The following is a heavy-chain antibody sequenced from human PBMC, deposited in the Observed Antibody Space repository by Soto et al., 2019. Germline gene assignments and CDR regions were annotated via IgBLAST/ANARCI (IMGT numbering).Heavy chain of an antibody. Sequence: SETLSLTCTVSGGSISSYYWSWIRQPPGKGLEWIGYIYYSGSTNYNPSLKSRVTISVDTSKNQFSLKLSSVTAADTAVYYCARLSSGYYYGMDVWGQGTTVTVSS. CDR1: GGSISSYY. J-gene: IGHJ6*02. V-gene: IGHV4-59*08. D-gene: IGHD2-15*01. CDR2: IYYSGST. CDR3: ARLSSGYYYGMDV.